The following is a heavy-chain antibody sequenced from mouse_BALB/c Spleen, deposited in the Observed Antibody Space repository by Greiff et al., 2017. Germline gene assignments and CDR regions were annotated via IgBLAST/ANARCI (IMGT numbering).Heavy chain of an antibody. V-gene: IGHV5-6*01. CDR1: GFTFSSYG. J-gene: IGHJ4*01. Sequence: EVQGVESGGDLVKPGGSLKLSCAASGFTFSSYGMSWVRQTPDKRLEWVATISSGGSYTYYPDSVKGRFTISRDNAKNTLYLQMSSLKSEDTAMYYCARRGDYDGYAMDYWGQGTSVTVSS. D-gene: IGHD2-4*01. CDR2: ISSGGSYT. CDR3: ARRGDYDGYAMDY.